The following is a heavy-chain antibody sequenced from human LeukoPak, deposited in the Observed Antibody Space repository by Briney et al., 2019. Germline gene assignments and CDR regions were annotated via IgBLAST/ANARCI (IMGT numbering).Heavy chain of an antibody. CDR3: ARDSWSGRIDY. D-gene: IGHD3-3*01. Sequence: SVKVSCKSSGDTFSSYAISWVRQAPGQGLEWMGGIIPIFGTAHSAQKFQGRVTITTDESTSTAYMELSSMRSEDTAVYYCARDSWSGRIDYWGQGTLVTVSS. V-gene: IGHV1-69*05. CDR2: IIPIFGTA. CDR1: GDTFSSYA. J-gene: IGHJ4*02.